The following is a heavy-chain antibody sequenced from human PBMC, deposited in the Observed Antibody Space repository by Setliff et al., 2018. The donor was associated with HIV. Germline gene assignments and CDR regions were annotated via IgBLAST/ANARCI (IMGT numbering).Heavy chain of an antibody. V-gene: IGHV3-74*01. CDR1: GFTFRTYW. Sequence: PGGSLRLSCGASGFTFRTYWMHWVRQVPGKGLVWVSHITGDGSATSYADSVKGRFTISRDNARNTLYLQMNSLRAEDTAVYYCAKDSFINGYGNDAFDIWGQGTMVTVSS. D-gene: IGHD5-12*01. CDR2: ITGDGSAT. J-gene: IGHJ3*02. CDR3: AKDSFINGYGNDAFDI.